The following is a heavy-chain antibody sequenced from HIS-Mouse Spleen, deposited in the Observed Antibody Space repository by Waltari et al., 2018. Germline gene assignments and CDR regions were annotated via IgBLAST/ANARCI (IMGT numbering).Heavy chain of an antibody. Sequence: QVQLVVSGGGVVQPGRSLRLAWAASGFTLGSSARRWVRQAPGKGLEWVAVISYDGSNKYYADSVKGRFTISRDNSKNTLYLQMNSLRAEDTAVYYCARDHSGWYFDYWGQGTLVTVSS. D-gene: IGHD6-19*01. V-gene: IGHV3-30-3*01. CDR2: ISYDGSNK. J-gene: IGHJ4*02. CDR3: ARDHSGWYFDY. CDR1: GFTLGSSA.